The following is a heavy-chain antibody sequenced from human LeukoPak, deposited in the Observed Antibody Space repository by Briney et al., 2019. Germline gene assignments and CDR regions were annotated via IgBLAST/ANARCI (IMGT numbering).Heavy chain of an antibody. CDR1: GYSFTSYW. Sequence: GESLKISCKRSGYSFTSYWIGWVRQMPGKGLDWMQIIYLGDSDTTYSPSFKGQVTISADKSIDTAYLQWSSLKASDTDMYYCARHASNTYAPCDYWGQGALVTVSS. D-gene: IGHD2-2*02. V-gene: IGHV5-51*01. J-gene: IGHJ4*02. CDR3: ARHASNTYAPCDY. CDR2: IYLGDSDT.